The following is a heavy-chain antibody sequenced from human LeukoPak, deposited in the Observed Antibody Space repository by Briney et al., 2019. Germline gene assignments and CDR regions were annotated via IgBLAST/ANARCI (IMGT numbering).Heavy chain of an antibody. CDR1: GFTFSSYA. Sequence: GGSLRPSRAASGFTFSSYATSWVRQAPGKGLEWVSAISGSGGSTYYADSVKGRFTISRDNSKNTLYLQMNSLRAEDTAVYYCAKHIGSYPLYGGHYFDYWGQGTLVTVSS. D-gene: IGHD3-16*02. CDR3: AKHIGSYPLYGGHYFDY. V-gene: IGHV3-23*01. CDR2: ISGSGGST. J-gene: IGHJ4*02.